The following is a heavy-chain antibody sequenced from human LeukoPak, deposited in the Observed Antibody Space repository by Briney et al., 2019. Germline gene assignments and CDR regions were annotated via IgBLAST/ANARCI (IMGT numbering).Heavy chain of an antibody. Sequence: GGSLRLSCAASGFTFSNHEMNWVRQAPGKGLEWISYISDSGSTIYYSDSVKGRFTIYRDNGKNSLYLHMNSLKAEDTAVYYCARDWTGWSFDPWGQGTLVTVSS. CDR2: ISDSGSTI. D-gene: IGHD3/OR15-3a*01. J-gene: IGHJ5*02. CDR1: GFTFSNHE. CDR3: ARDWTGWSFDP. V-gene: IGHV3-48*03.